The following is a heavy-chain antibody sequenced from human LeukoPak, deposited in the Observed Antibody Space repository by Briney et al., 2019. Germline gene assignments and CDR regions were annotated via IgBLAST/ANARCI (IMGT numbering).Heavy chain of an antibody. J-gene: IGHJ4*02. D-gene: IGHD7-27*01. CDR2: INAGNGNT. V-gene: IGHV1-3*01. Sequence: GASVKVSCKASGYTFTTYAIHWVRQAPGQRLEWMGWINAGNGNTKYSQKFQDRVTMTRNTSISTAYMELSSLRSDDTAVYYCARGPPNWGYDYWGPGTLVTVSS. CDR3: ARGPPNWGYDY. CDR1: GYTFTTYA.